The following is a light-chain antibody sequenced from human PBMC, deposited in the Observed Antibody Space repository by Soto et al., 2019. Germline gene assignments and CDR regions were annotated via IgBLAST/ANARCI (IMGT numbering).Light chain of an antibody. J-gene: IGLJ3*02. Sequence: QSVLTQPPSASGTPGQRVTISCSGSSSNIGSNTVTWYQQLPGTAPKLLFYTDNQRPSGVPGRFSGSKSGTSASLAISGLQSEDEAEYYCAAWDDSLNGRVFGGGPSSPS. CDR2: TDN. CDR3: AAWDDSLNGRV. CDR1: SSNIGSNT. V-gene: IGLV1-44*01.